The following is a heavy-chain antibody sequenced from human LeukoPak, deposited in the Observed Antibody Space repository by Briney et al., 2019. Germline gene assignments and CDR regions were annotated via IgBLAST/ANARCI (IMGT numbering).Heavy chain of an antibody. CDR3: ARGIWVRKDRGYYFDY. V-gene: IGHV1-3*01. J-gene: IGHJ4*02. CDR2: INAGNGNT. Sequence: ASVKVSCKASGFTFTNHAMNWVRQAPGQRLEWMGWINAGNGNTKYSHRFQDRVTITRDTSANTAYMELSSLRSEDTAVYYCARGIWVRKDRGYYFDYWGQGTLVTVSS. CDR1: GFTFTNHA. D-gene: IGHD3-10*01.